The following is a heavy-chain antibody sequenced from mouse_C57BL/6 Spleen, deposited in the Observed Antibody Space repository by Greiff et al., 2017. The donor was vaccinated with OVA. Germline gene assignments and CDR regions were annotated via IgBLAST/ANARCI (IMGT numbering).Heavy chain of an antibody. Sequence: EVKLVESGGGLVKPGGSLKLSCAASGFTFSSYAMSWVRQTPEKRLEWVATISDGGSYTYYPDNVKGRFTISRDNAKNNLYLQMSHLKSEDTAMYYCAREATVVATNAMDYWGQGTSVTVSS. CDR1: GFTFSSYA. CDR3: AREATVVATNAMDY. V-gene: IGHV5-4*01. CDR2: ISDGGSYT. D-gene: IGHD1-1*01. J-gene: IGHJ4*01.